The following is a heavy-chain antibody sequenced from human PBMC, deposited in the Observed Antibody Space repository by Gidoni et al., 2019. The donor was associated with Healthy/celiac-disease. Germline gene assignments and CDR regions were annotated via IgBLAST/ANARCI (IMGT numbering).Heavy chain of an antibody. J-gene: IGHJ1*01. V-gene: IGHV3-66*01. D-gene: IGHD2-21*02. Sequence: EVQLVESGGGLVQPGGSLRLSCAASGFTVSSNYMSWVRQAPGKGLEWVSVIYSGGSTYYADSVKGRFTISRDNSKNTLYLQMNSLRAEDTAVYYCARTAIYPIFEYFQHWGQGTLVTVSS. CDR2: IYSGGST. CDR3: ARTAIYPIFEYFQH. CDR1: GFTVSSNY.